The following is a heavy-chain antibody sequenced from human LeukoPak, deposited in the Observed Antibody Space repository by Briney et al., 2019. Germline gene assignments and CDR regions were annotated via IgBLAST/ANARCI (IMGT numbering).Heavy chain of an antibody. CDR2: INQDGNEK. CDR3: ARDANLRGYNSWFDP. Sequence: PGGSLRLSCEGPGFNFNSHWMSWVRQAPGKGPEWVTNINQDGNEKYYAGSVKGRFTVSRDNVKKSVYLQMDNVRADDTGVYYCARDANLRGYNSWFDPWGQGTLVTVSS. J-gene: IGHJ5*02. D-gene: IGHD2/OR15-2a*01. CDR1: GFNFNSHW. V-gene: IGHV3-7*01.